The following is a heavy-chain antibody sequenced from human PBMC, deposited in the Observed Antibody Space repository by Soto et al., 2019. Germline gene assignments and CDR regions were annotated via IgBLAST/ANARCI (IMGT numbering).Heavy chain of an antibody. CDR1: GASFSSYN. V-gene: IGHV4-59*08. D-gene: IGHD6-13*01. J-gene: IGHJ4*02. CDR2: IYYSGST. Sequence: QVQLQESGPGLVKPSETLSLPCPVSGASFSSYNWSWIRHPPGKGLEWIGYIYYSGSTNYNPSRKSRVTISVDTSKNQFSLKLSSVTAADTAVYYCARRYSSSFDYWGQGTLVTVSS. CDR3: ARRYSSSFDY.